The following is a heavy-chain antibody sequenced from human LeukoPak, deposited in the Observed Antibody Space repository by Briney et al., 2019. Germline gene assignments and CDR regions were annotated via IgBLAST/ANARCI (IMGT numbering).Heavy chain of an antibody. D-gene: IGHD3-10*01. J-gene: IGHJ4*02. V-gene: IGHV3-7*04. CDR1: GVMFPSYW. CDR3: ARRRHFGFLDS. Sequence: GGSLRLSCAASGVMFPSYWMTWVRQAPGKGLEWVANIKQDGSEKYYVDSVKGRFTISRDNAKNSVYLQMNSLRAEDTAVYYCARRRHFGFLDSWGQGTLVTVSS. CDR2: IKQDGSEK.